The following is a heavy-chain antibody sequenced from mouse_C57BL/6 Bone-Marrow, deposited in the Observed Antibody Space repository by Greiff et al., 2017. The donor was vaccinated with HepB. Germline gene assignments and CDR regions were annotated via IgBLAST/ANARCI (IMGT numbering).Heavy chain of an antibody. CDR1: GYTFTDYN. CDR2: INPNNGGT. J-gene: IGHJ1*03. Sequence: EVQLQQSGPELVKPGASVKIPCKASGYTFTDYNMDWVKQSHGKSLEWIGDINPNNGGTIYNQKFKGKATLTVDKSSSTAYMELRSLTSEDTAVYYCARSGDYDVLGVWYFDVWGTGTTVTVSS. D-gene: IGHD2-4*01. V-gene: IGHV1-18*01. CDR3: ARSGDYDVLGVWYFDV.